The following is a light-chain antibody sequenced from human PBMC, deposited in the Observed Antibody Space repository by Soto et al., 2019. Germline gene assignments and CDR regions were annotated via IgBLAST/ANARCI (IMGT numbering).Light chain of an antibody. CDR1: QSISSS. J-gene: IGKJ4*01. CDR3: QQSYSTPLT. Sequence: DIQMTQSPSSMSESVGDRVTITGRASQSISSSLNWYQQKPGKAPKLLIYAASSLQSGVPSRFSGSGSGTDFTLTISSLQPEDFATYYCQQSYSTPLTFGGGTKVEIK. V-gene: IGKV1-39*01. CDR2: AAS.